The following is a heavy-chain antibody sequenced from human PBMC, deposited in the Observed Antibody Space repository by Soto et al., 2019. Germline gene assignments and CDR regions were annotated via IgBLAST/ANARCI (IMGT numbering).Heavy chain of an antibody. CDR1: GYTFTSYA. Sequence: ASVKVSCKASGYTFTSYAMHWVRQAPGKGLEWMGGFDPEDGETIYAQKFQGRVTMTEDTSTDTAYMELSSLRSEDTAVYYCATDYLRASSSGPGYWGQGTLVTVSS. D-gene: IGHD6-19*01. J-gene: IGHJ4*02. CDR2: FDPEDGET. V-gene: IGHV1-24*01. CDR3: ATDYLRASSSGPGY.